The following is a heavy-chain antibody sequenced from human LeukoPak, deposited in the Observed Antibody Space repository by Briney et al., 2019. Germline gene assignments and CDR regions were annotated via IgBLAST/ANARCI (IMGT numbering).Heavy chain of an antibody. CDR2: IYYSGST. V-gene: IGHV4-59*12. CDR3: ARDSSSCWYFDY. CDR1: GGSISSYY. Sequence: SETLSLTCTVSGGSISSYYWSWIRQPPGKGLEWIGYIYYSGSTYYNPSLKSRVTISVDTSKNQFSLKLSSVTAADTAVYYCARDSSSCWYFDYWGQGTLVTVSS. J-gene: IGHJ4*02. D-gene: IGHD2-2*01.